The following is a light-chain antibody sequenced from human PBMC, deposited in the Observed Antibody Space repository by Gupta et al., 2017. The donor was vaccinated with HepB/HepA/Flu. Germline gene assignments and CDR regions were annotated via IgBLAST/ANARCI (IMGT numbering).Light chain of an antibody. V-gene: IGKV2-28*01. J-gene: IGKJ4*01. Sequence: IVMTQSPLSLPVTPGEPASISCRTSQSIMHSNGNNYLDWYLQKPGQPPQLLIYWASNRASGVPDRFSGSGSGTDFTLKISRVEAEDAGLYYCMQTLQAPFTFGGGTKVEIK. CDR3: MQTLQAPFT. CDR1: QSIMHSNGNNY. CDR2: WAS.